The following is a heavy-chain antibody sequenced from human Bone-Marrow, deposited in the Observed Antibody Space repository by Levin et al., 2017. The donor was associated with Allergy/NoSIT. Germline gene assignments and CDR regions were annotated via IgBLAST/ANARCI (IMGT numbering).Heavy chain of an antibody. CDR2: ISSSSSTI. D-gene: IGHD3-10*01. J-gene: IGHJ3*02. CDR3: ARSSLRGLPVGTDAFEI. V-gene: IGHV3-48*01. Sequence: GGSLRLSCAASGFTFSSYSMNWVRQAPGKGLEWVSYISSSSSTIYYADSVKGRFTISRDNAKNSLYLQMNSLRAEDTAVYYCARSSLRGLPVGTDAFEIWGQGTMVTVSS. CDR1: GFTFSSYS.